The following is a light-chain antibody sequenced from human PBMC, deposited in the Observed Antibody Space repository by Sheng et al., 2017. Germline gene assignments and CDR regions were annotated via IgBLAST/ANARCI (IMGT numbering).Light chain of an antibody. CDR2: AAS. Sequence: DIQMTQSPSSLSASVGDRVTITCRASQDISTYLNWYQQKPGKAPRLLIYAASNLQDGVPSRFSGSRSGTDFTLTINSLQPEDFAVYYCLQYNDLSWTFGPGTTVEVK. CDR3: LQYNDLSWT. CDR1: QDISTY. V-gene: IGKV1-39*01. J-gene: IGKJ1*01.